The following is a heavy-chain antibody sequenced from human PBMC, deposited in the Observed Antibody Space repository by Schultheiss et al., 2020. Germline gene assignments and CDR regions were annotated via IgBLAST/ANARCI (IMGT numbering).Heavy chain of an antibody. CDR2: IKSKTDGGTT. Sequence: WGSLRLSCAASGFTFSNAWMSWVRQAPGKGLEWVGRIKSKTDGGTTDYAAPVKGRFTISRDDSKNTLYLQMNSLKTEDTAVYYCARDSDYGGNPYGMDVWGQGTTVTVSS. V-gene: IGHV3-15*01. CDR1: GFTFSNAW. CDR3: ARDSDYGGNPYGMDV. D-gene: IGHD4-23*01. J-gene: IGHJ6*02.